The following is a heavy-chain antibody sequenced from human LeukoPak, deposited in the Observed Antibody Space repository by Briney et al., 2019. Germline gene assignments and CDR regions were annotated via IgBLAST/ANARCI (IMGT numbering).Heavy chain of an antibody. CDR2: IYTSGST. Sequence: KPSETLSLTCTVSGGSISSYYWSWIRQPAGKGLEWIGRIYTSGSTNCNPSLKSRVTMSVDTSKNQFSLKLSSVTAADTAVYYCARNRIATHDYYYYMDVWGKGTTVTVSS. J-gene: IGHJ6*03. CDR3: ARNRIATHDYYYYMDV. CDR1: GGSISSYY. V-gene: IGHV4-4*07.